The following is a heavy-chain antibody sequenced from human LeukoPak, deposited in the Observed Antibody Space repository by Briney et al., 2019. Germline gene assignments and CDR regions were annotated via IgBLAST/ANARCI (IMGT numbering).Heavy chain of an antibody. CDR1: GGSISSSNW. CDR2: IYHSGST. CDR3: ARVTQQWPYYYGMDV. Sequence: SETLSLTCAVSGGSISSSNWRSWVRQPPGKGLEWIGEIYHSGSTNYNPSLKSRVTISVDKSKNQFSLKLSSVTAADTAVYYCARVTQQWPYYYGMDVWGQGTTVTVSS. V-gene: IGHV4-4*02. J-gene: IGHJ6*02. D-gene: IGHD6-19*01.